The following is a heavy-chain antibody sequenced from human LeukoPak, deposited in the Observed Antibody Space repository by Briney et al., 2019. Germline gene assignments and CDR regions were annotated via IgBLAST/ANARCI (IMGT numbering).Heavy chain of an antibody. V-gene: IGHV3-21*01. D-gene: IGHD6-13*01. CDR1: GFTFSSYS. J-gene: IGHJ4*02. CDR2: ITSSSSYI. CDR3: AVTWGSTWYYFDY. Sequence: GGSLRFSCAASGFTFSSYSMNWVRQAPGKGPEWVSSITSSSSYIYYADSVKGRFTISRDNAKNSLYLQMNSLRAEDTAVYYCAVTWGSTWYYFDYWGQGIPVTVSS.